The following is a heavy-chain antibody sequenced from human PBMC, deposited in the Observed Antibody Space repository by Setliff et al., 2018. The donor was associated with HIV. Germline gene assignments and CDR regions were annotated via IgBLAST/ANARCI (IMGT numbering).Heavy chain of an antibody. D-gene: IGHD3-10*01. V-gene: IGHV1-69*13. Sequence: ASVKVSCKASGGTFSSYAISWVRQAPGQGLEWMGGIIPIFGTANYAQKFQGRVTITADESTSTAYMELSSLRSEDTAVYYCAGVYYYGSGSYNYPYYFDYWGQGTLVTVS. CDR1: GGTFSSYA. CDR2: IIPIFGTA. J-gene: IGHJ4*02. CDR3: AGVYYYGSGSYNYPYYFDY.